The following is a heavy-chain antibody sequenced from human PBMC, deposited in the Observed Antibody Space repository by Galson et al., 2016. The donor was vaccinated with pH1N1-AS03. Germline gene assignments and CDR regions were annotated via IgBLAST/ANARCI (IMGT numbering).Heavy chain of an antibody. J-gene: IGHJ4*02. V-gene: IGHV4-4*01. CDR1: GGSMTSPDW. Sequence: TLSLTCAVSGGSMTSPDWWTWVRQPPGKGLEWIGEVHYSGPTSYNPPLNSPVTMSIDKSNNQFSLNLGSVTAADTAVYFCASAGYHTPGYHYWGQGALVTVSS. D-gene: IGHD3-16*02. CDR3: ASAGYHTPGYHY. CDR2: VHYSGPT.